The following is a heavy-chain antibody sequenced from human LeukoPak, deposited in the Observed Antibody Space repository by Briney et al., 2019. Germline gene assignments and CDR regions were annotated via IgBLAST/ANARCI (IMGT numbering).Heavy chain of an antibody. CDR2: IIPIFGTA. CDR3: ARATEGGFMQNNWFDP. V-gene: IGHV1-69*13. CDR1: GGTFSSYA. J-gene: IGHJ5*02. Sequence: SVKVSCKASGGTFSSYAISWVRQAPGQGLEWMGGIIPIFGTANYAQKFQGRVTITADESTSTAYMELSSLRSEDTAVYYCARATEGGFMQNNWFDPWGQGTLVTVSS. D-gene: IGHD3-16*01.